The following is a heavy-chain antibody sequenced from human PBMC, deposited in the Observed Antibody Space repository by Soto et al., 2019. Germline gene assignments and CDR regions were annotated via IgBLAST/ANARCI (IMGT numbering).Heavy chain of an antibody. CDR3: ARAVDYYGSGSYTYGMDV. J-gene: IGHJ6*02. CDR1: GGTFSSYA. D-gene: IGHD3-10*01. Sequence: QVQLVQSGAEVKKPGSSVKVSCKASGGTFSSYAINWVRQAPGQGLEWMGGIIPIFGTANYAQKFQGRVTITADESTSTAYMELSSLRSEDTAVYYCARAVDYYGSGSYTYGMDVWGQGTTVTVSS. V-gene: IGHV1-69*01. CDR2: IIPIFGTA.